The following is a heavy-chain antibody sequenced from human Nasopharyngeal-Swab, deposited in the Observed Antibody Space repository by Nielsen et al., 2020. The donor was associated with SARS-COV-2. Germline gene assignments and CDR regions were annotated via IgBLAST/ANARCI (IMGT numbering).Heavy chain of an antibody. J-gene: IGHJ6*03. CDR3: AKDRGYCSGATCYDSYYSMDV. CDR1: GFTFNRHV. CDR2: ITGSGPSA. D-gene: IGHD2-15*01. Sequence: GGSLRLSFAASGFTFNRHVMHWVRQAPGKGLEWLSAITGSGPSAYYADSVKGRFTMSRDNSKNMLFLQMNSLSAGDTAVYFCAKDRGYCSGATCYDSYYSMDVWGKGTTVTVSS. V-gene: IGHV3-23*01.